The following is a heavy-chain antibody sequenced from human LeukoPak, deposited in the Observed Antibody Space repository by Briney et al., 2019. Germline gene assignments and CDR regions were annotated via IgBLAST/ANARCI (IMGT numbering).Heavy chain of an antibody. CDR2: IYYSGST. CDR1: GGSISSYY. V-gene: IGHV4-59*01. CDR3: ARDPMVGASDDAFDI. Sequence: SETLSLTCTVSGGSISSYYWSWIRQPPGKGLEWIGYIYYSGSTNYNPSLKSRVTISVDTSKNQFSLKLSPVTAADTAVYYCARDPMVGASDDAFDIWGQGTMVTVSS. D-gene: IGHD1-26*01. J-gene: IGHJ3*02.